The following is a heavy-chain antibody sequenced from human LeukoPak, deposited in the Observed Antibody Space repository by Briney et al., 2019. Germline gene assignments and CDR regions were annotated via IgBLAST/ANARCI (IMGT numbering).Heavy chain of an antibody. D-gene: IGHD5-18*01. J-gene: IGHJ5*02. CDR3: SRDSGGGAMVTVGKVNWLVP. CDR2: IYTSRVN. Sequence: PSETLSLTCTVSGGSISSYDWSWIRQPPGKGLEWIRRIYTSRVNTHNPSLESRVTISSNTTKNHFSLMLSSVTAAEPTVYYFSRDSGGGAMVTVGKVNWLVPWGQGTLVTASS. CDR1: GGSISSYD. V-gene: IGHV4-4*07.